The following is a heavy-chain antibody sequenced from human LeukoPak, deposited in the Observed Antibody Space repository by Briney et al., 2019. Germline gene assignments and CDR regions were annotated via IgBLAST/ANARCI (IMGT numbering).Heavy chain of an antibody. J-gene: IGHJ4*02. CDR3: ARGGVYSSSAPDY. V-gene: IGHV3-23*01. CDR1: GFTFSSYG. Sequence: PGGSLRLSCAASGFTFSSYGMSWVRQAPGKGLEWVSAISGSGGSTYYADSVKGRFTISRDNAKNTLYLQMNSLRAEDTAVYSCARGGVYSSSAPDYWGQGTLVTVSS. D-gene: IGHD6-6*01. CDR2: ISGSGGST.